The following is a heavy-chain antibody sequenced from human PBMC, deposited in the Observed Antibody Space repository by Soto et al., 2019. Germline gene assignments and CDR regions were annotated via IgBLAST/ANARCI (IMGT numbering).Heavy chain of an antibody. CDR1: GGTFSSYA. V-gene: IGHV1-69*13. D-gene: IGHD3-3*01. J-gene: IGHJ5*02. CDR3: ARAMVTIFGVSAHNWFDP. Sequence: SVKVSCKASGGTFSSYAISWVRQAPGQGLEWMGGIIPIFGTANYAQKFQGRVTITADESTSTAYMELSSLRSEDTAVYYCARAMVTIFGVSAHNWFDPWGQGTLVTVSS. CDR2: IIPIFGTA.